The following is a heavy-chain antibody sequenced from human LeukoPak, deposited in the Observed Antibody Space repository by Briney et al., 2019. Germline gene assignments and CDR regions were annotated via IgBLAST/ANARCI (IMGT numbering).Heavy chain of an antibody. Sequence: SETLSLTCTVSGGSISSYYWSWIRQPPGKGLEWIGYIYYSGSTNYNPSLKSRVTISVDTSKNQSSLKLSSVTAADTAVYYCARVYDSSGSAFDIWGQGTMVTVSS. CDR3: ARVYDSSGSAFDI. D-gene: IGHD3-22*01. J-gene: IGHJ3*02. CDR1: GGSISSYY. CDR2: IYYSGST. V-gene: IGHV4-59*12.